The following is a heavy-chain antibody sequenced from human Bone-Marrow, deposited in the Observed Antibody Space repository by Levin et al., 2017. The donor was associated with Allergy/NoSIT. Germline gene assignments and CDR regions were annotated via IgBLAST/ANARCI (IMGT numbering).Heavy chain of an antibody. D-gene: IGHD3-22*01. CDR1: GGSINGYY. V-gene: IGHV4-59*01. Sequence: SGGSLRLSCSVSGGSINGYYWSWIRQPPGKGLEWIGNIYYMGRPNYNPSLKSRVTISVDTSKNQFSLRLSSVTADDTAMYFCARGDYLDSISYYEDSWGQGTLVTVSS. CDR3: ARGDYLDSISYYEDS. J-gene: IGHJ4*02. CDR2: IYYMGRP.